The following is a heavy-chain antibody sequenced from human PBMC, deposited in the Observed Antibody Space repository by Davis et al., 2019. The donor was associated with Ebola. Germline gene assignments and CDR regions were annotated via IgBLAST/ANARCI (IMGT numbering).Heavy chain of an antibody. D-gene: IGHD6-13*01. J-gene: IGHJ4*02. V-gene: IGHV3-21*01. CDR1: GFTFSSYS. CDR3: ARVLLAAGTIGDY. CDR2: ISSSSSYI. Sequence: GESLKISCAASGFTFSSYSMNWVRQAPGKGLEWVSSISSSSSYIYYADSVKGRFTISRDNAKNSLYLQMNSLRAEDTAVYYCARVLLAAGTIGDYWGQGTLVTVSS.